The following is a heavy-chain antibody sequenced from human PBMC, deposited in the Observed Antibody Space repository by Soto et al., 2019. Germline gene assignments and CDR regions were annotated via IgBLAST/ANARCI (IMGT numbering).Heavy chain of an antibody. J-gene: IGHJ4*02. CDR1: GGSISSYY. V-gene: IGHV4-59*01. D-gene: IGHD3-10*01. CDR2: IYYSGST. CDR3: ARAGITMVRGRYFDY. Sequence: TSETLSLTCTVSGGSISSYYWSWIRQPPGKGLEWIGYIYYSGSTNYNPSLKSRVTISVDTSKNQFSLKLSSVTAADTAVYYCARAGITMVRGRYFDYWGQGTLVTSPQ.